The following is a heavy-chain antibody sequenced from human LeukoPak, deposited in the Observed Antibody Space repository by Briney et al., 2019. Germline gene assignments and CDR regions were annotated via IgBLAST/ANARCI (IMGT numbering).Heavy chain of an antibody. D-gene: IGHD3-9*01. J-gene: IGHJ4*02. CDR2: ISYDGSNK. Sequence: GGSLRLSCAASGFTFSRYGMHWVRQAPGKGLEWVAVISYDGSNKYYADSVKGRFTISRDNAKNTLYLQMNSLRAEDTAVYYCAKGIGLGDYDILSGSDCFDYWGQGALATVPS. CDR3: AKGIGLGDYDILSGSDCFDY. CDR1: GFTFSRYG. V-gene: IGHV3-30*18.